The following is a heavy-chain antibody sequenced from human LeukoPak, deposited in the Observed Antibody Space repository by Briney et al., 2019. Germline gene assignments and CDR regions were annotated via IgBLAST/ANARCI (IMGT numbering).Heavy chain of an antibody. D-gene: IGHD2-15*01. CDR1: GFTFSSYW. V-gene: IGHV3-7*01. CDR2: IKQDGSEK. CDR3: ARDTYCSGGSCYSGPYYYYMDV. Sequence: PGGSLRLSCAASGFTFSSYWMSWVRQAPGKGLEWVANIKQDGSEKYYVDSVKGRFTISRDNAKNPLYLRMNSLRAEDTAVYYCARDTYCSGGSCYSGPYYYYMDVWGKGTTVTVSS. J-gene: IGHJ6*03.